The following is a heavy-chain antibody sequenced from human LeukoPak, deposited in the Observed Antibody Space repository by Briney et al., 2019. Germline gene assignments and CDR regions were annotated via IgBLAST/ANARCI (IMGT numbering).Heavy chain of an antibody. CDR3: ARETTGPFDY. CDR2: IIPILGIA. Sequence: SVKVSCKASGGTFSSYAISWVRQAPGQGLEWMGRIIPILGIANYAQKFQGRVTITADKSTSTAYMELSSLRSEDTAVYYCARETTGPFDYWGQGTLVTVFS. CDR1: GGTFSSYA. V-gene: IGHV1-69*04. D-gene: IGHD1-1*01. J-gene: IGHJ4*02.